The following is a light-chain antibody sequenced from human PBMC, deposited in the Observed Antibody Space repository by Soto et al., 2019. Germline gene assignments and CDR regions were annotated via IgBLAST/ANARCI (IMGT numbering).Light chain of an antibody. V-gene: IGKV1-27*01. CDR1: QGISDY. CDR3: QKYNSAPLT. J-gene: IGKJ4*01. CDR2: AAS. Sequence: DIQMTQSPSSLSASVGDRVTITCRANQGISDYLAWYQQKPGKVPKVLIYAASTLQSGVPSRFSGSGSGTDFTLTISSLQPEDIATYYCQKYNSAPLTFGGGTKVEIK.